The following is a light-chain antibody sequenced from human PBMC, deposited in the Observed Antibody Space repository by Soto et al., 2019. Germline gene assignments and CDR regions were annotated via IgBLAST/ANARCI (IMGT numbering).Light chain of an antibody. V-gene: IGKV1-39*01. CDR2: HTS. CDR1: QSITTY. Sequence: DIQMTQSPSSLSASLGDRVTVTCRASQSITTYFNWYQQKPGKAPKLLIYHTSSLPTGVPSRFSGSGSGTEFTLTVSSVQPEDFATYYCQQTYSAPLTFGGGTKVDIK. CDR3: QQTYSAPLT. J-gene: IGKJ4*01.